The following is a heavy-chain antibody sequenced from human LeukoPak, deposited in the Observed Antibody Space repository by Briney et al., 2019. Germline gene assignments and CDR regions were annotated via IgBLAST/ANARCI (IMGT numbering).Heavy chain of an antibody. CDR2: IKQDGREK. J-gene: IGHJ4*02. Sequence: GGALILSCAASGFTFSSYWMSWVRQAPGEGLEWVANIKQDGREKCYVVSVKGRCTICRDNAKNALSLQLNSLRAEDTAVYYCAGALRSFDWSAVNDYRGQGTLVTVSS. D-gene: IGHD3-9*01. CDR3: AGALRSFDWSAVNDY. V-gene: IGHV3-7*01. CDR1: GFTFSSYW.